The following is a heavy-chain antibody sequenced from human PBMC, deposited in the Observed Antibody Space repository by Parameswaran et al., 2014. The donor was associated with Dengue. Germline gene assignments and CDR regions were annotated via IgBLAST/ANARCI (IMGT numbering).Heavy chain of an antibody. CDR3: AKAPHCSGTTCYPYYYYYYGLDV. Sequence: WIRQPPGKGLEWVSTISDSGHFTYYADSVKGRFTISRDNSKNTLYLQMNSLRAEDTAVYYCAKAPHCSGTTCYPYYYYYYGLDVWGQGTTVTVSS. D-gene: IGHD2-2*01. V-gene: IGHV3-23*01. J-gene: IGHJ6*02. CDR2: ISDSGHFT.